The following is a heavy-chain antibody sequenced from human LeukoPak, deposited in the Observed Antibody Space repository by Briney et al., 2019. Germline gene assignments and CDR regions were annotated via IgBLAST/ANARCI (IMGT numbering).Heavy chain of an antibody. V-gene: IGHV3-48*02. D-gene: IGHD2-8*01. J-gene: IGHJ4*02. CDR3: AKEYCSNSVCHSLDY. CDR2: ISSSSSTI. CDR1: GFTFSSYS. Sequence: PGGSLRLSCAASGFTFSSYSMNWVRQAPGKGLEWVSYISSSSSTIYYADSVKGRFTISRDNAKNSLYLQMNSLRDEDTAVYYCAKEYCSNSVCHSLDYWGQGTLVTVSS.